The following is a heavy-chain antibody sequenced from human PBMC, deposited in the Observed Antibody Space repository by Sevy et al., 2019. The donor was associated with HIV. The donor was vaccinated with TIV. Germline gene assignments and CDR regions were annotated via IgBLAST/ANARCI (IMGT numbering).Heavy chain of an antibody. Sequence: SETLSLTCTVSGGSISSYYWSWIRQPPGKGLEWIGYIYYSGSTNYNPSLKSRVTISVDTSKNQFSLKLSSVTAADTAVYYCAVLQADYDFWSGYYFDRPLPGEFEPWGQGTLVTVSS. CDR2: IYYSGST. J-gene: IGHJ5*02. V-gene: IGHV4-59*01. CDR1: GGSISSYY. D-gene: IGHD3-3*01. CDR3: AVLQADYDFWSGYYFDRPLPGEFEP.